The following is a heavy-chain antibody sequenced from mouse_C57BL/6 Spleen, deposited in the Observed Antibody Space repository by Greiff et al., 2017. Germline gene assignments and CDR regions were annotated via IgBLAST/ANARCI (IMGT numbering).Heavy chain of an antibody. J-gene: IGHJ1*03. CDR2: IYPGNSDT. CDR3: TFTTVVAGNFDV. CDR1: GYTFTSYW. Sequence: EVQLQQSGTVLARPGASVKMSCKTSGYTFTSYWMHWVKQRPGQGLEWIGAIYPGNSDTSYNQKFKGKAKLTAVTSASTAYMELISLTNEDSAVYYCTFTTVVAGNFDVGGTGTTVTVSS. D-gene: IGHD1-1*01. V-gene: IGHV1-5*01.